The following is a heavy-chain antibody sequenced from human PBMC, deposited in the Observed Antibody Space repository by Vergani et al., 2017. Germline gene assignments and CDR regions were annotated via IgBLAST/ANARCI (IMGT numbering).Heavy chain of an antibody. V-gene: IGHV4-39*01. CDR2: MYYSGST. CDR3: EAGTYYNPWY. D-gene: IGHD3-10*01. J-gene: IGHJ4*02. Sequence: QVQLQESGPGLVKPSETLSLTCTVSNDSVSNTFYYWGWVRQSPGKGLEWIGTMYYSGSTYHNPSLKSRVSMSVDTSKNQFSLNVSSVTAADTAVYFCEAGTYYNPWYWGQGILVTVSS. CDR1: NDSVSNTFYY.